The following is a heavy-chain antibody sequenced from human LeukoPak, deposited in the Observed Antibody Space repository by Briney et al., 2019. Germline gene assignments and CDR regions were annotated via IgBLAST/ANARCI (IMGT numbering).Heavy chain of an antibody. V-gene: IGHV1-18*01. CDR3: ARDGGPYDSSGYYFD. J-gene: IGHJ4*02. CDR1: GYTFTSYG. CDR2: ISAYNGNT. Sequence: GASVKVSCKASGYTFTSYGISWLRQAPGQGLEWMGWISAYNGNTNYAQKLQGRVTMTTDTSTSTAYMELRSLRSDDTAVYYCARDGGPYDSSGYYFDWGQGTLVTVSS. D-gene: IGHD3-22*01.